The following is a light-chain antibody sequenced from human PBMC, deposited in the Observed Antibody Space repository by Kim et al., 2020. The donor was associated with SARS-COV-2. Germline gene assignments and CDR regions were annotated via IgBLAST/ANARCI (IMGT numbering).Light chain of an antibody. V-gene: IGLV3-1*01. CDR1: NLGDKN. CDR3: QAWDSSTVV. Sequence: SVSPGQTAIITCSGNNLGDKNVCWYQQRPGQSTLLVIYEDIKRPSGIPERVSGSNSGNTATLTISGTQAMDEADYYCQAWDSSTVVFGRGTQLTVL. CDR2: EDI. J-gene: IGLJ2*01.